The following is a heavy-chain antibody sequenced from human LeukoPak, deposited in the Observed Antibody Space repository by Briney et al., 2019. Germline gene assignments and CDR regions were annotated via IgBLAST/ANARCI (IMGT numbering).Heavy chain of an antibody. J-gene: IGHJ4*02. CDR2: ISSSGSTI. CDR1: GFTFSSYE. Sequence: PGGSLRLSCAASGFTFSSYEMNWVRQAPGKGLEWVSYISSSGSTIYYADSVKGRFTISRDNAKNSLYLQMNSLRAEDMALYYCEKDRSEGTTYFDYWGQGTLVTVSS. CDR3: EKDRSEGTTYFDY. V-gene: IGHV3-48*03. D-gene: IGHD4-17*01.